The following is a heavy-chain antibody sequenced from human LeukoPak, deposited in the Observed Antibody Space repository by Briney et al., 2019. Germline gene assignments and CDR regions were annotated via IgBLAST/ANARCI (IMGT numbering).Heavy chain of an antibody. J-gene: IGHJ6*03. CDR1: GFTFSSYG. Sequence: GGSLRLSCAASGFTFSSYGMHWVRQAPGKGLEWVAFIRYDGSNKYYADSVKGRFTISRDNSKNSLYLQMNSLRAEDTAVYYCARGSSGWYQILYYYYYMDVWGKGTTVTISS. CDR2: IRYDGSNK. D-gene: IGHD6-19*01. V-gene: IGHV3-30*02. CDR3: ARGSSGWYQILYYYYYMDV.